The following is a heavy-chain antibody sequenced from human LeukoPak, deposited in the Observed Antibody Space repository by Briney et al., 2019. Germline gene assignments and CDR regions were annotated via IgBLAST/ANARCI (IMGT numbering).Heavy chain of an antibody. CDR1: GGSFSGYY. D-gene: IGHD3-9*01. V-gene: IGHV4-34*01. J-gene: IGHJ4*02. CDR3: ARGKRVLRYFDWSSAFDY. Sequence: PSETLSLTCAVYGGSFSGYYWSWIRQPPGKGLEWIGEINHSGSTNYNPSLKSRVTISVDTSKNQFSPKLSSVTAADTAVYYCARGKRVLRYFDWSSAFDYWGQGTLVTVSS. CDR2: INHSGST.